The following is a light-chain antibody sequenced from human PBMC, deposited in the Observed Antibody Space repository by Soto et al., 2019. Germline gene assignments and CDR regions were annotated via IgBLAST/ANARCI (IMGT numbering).Light chain of an antibody. J-gene: IGKJ1*01. Sequence: ETVMTQSPATLPVSPGERATLSCRASQSVRSNLAWYQQKPGQAPRLLIYGASTRATGVPARFSGSGSGTEFTLTINSLQSDDCALYYCQEYDNWPLWTFGQGTKVEVK. V-gene: IGKV3-15*01. CDR1: QSVRSN. CDR2: GAS. CDR3: QEYDNWPLWT.